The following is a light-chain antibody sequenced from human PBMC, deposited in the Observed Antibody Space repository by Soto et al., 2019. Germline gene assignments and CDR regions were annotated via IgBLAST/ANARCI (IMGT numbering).Light chain of an antibody. Sequence: QSALTQPPSASGSPGQSVTISCTGTSSDVGGYDYVSWYQQHPSKAPKLMIYEVSKRPSGVPDRFSGSKSGNTASLTVSGLQAEDEADYYCASYAGSSTVFGTGTKLTVL. CDR3: ASYAGSSTV. CDR2: EVS. V-gene: IGLV2-8*01. CDR1: SSDVGGYDY. J-gene: IGLJ1*01.